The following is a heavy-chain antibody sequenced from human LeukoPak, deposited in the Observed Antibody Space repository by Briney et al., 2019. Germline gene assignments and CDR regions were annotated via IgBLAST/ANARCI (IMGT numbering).Heavy chain of an antibody. CDR2: VNPSGGAT. V-gene: IGHV1-2*02. CDR3: ATYTSAIQYFLY. D-gene: IGHD6-19*01. J-gene: IGHJ4*02. Sequence: ASVKVSYKASGYSFTDYYMHWVRQAPGQGPEWMGWVNPSGGATKYAQKFQDRVTMTRDTSISTAYLELSGLTSDDTAVYYCATYTSAIQYFLYWGLGTLVTVSS. CDR1: GYSFTDYY.